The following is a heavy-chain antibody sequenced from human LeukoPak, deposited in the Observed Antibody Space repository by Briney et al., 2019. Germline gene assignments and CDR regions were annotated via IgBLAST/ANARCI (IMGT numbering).Heavy chain of an antibody. J-gene: IGHJ4*02. CDR3: ARDSENCGGDCLDY. Sequence: QPGGSLRLSCAASGFTFSNYAMHWVRQAPGKGLEWVSVIYSGGTTYYADSVKGRFTISRDNSKNTLYLQMNSLRAEDTAVYYCARDSENCGGDCLDYWGQGTLVTVSS. V-gene: IGHV3-53*01. D-gene: IGHD2-21*02. CDR1: GFTFSNYA. CDR2: IYSGGTT.